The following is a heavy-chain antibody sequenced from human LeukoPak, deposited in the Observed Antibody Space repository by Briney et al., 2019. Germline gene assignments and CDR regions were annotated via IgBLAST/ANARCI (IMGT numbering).Heavy chain of an antibody. J-gene: IGHJ5*02. CDR1: GGSISSYY. CDR2: IYTSGST. Sequence: PSETLSLTCTVSGGSISSYYWSWIRQPAGKGLEWIGRIYTSGSTNYNPSLKSRVTMSVDTSKNQFSLKLSSVTAADTAVYYCARDKGYCSGGSCQRYYYDSSGYENWFDPWGQGTLVTVSS. D-gene: IGHD2-15*01. CDR3: ARDKGYCSGGSCQRYYYDSSGYENWFDP. V-gene: IGHV4-4*07.